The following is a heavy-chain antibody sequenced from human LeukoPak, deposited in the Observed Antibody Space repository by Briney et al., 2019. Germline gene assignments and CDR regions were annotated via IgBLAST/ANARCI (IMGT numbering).Heavy chain of an antibody. V-gene: IGHV1-8*01. D-gene: IGHD2/OR15-2a*01. CDR1: GYTFTSYD. CDR2: MNPNSGNT. CDR3: ARGRFVTRNWFDP. J-gene: IGHJ5*02. Sequence: ASVKVSCKASGYTFTSYDINWVRQATGQGLEWMGWMNPNSGNTGYAQKFQGRVTMTRNTSISTAYMELSSLRSEDTAVYYCARGRFVTRNWFDPWGQETLVTVSS.